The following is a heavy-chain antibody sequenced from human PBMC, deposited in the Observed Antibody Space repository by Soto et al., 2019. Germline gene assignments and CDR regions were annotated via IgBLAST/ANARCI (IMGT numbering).Heavy chain of an antibody. CDR3: AREGRGSSSGPAYYFDY. J-gene: IGHJ4*02. CDR2: IIPSFGTA. V-gene: IGHV1-69*12. CDR1: GGTFSSYA. Sequence: QVQLVQSGAEVKKPGSSVKVSCKASGGTFSSYAISWVRQAPGQGLEWMGGIIPSFGTANYAQKFQGRVTLTADEDTSTAYRELGSLRSEDTAVYYCAREGRGSSSGPAYYFDYWGQGTLVTVSS. D-gene: IGHD6-6*01.